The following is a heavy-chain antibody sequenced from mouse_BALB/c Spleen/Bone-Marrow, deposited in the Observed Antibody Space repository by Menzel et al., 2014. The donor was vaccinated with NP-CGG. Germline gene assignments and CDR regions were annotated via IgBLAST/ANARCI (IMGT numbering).Heavy chain of an antibody. CDR1: GYTFTSYW. V-gene: IGHV1-69*02. D-gene: IGHD2-3*01. Sequence: QVQLQQSGAELVKPGASVKLSCKASGYTFTSYWMHWVKLRPGQGLEWIGEIDPSDSYTNYNQKFKGKATLTVDKSSSTAYMQPSSLTSEDSAVYFCARWLLRYYAMDDWGQGTSVTVSS. CDR3: ARWLLRYYAMDD. J-gene: IGHJ4*01. CDR2: IDPSDSYT.